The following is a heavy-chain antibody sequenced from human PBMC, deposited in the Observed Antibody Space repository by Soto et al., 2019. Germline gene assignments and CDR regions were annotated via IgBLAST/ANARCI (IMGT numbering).Heavy chain of an antibody. Sequence: QVVLQESGPGLVKPSETLSLTCSVSGRSITSYYWCWVRQPPGKGLVWIGYIYDNGITSQNPSLKSRGTMSADTLQNQFSLKLTSVTGADTAVYYCARTYDSNGYANEFDSWGQGILVTVTS. V-gene: IGHV4-59*12. D-gene: IGHD3-22*01. J-gene: IGHJ4*02. CDR3: ARTYDSNGYANEFDS. CDR1: GRSITSYY. CDR2: IYDNGIT.